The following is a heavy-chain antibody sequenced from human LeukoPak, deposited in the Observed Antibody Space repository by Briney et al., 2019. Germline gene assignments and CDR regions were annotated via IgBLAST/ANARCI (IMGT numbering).Heavy chain of an antibody. D-gene: IGHD6-13*01. J-gene: IGHJ4*02. Sequence: PSETLSLTCAVYGGSFSGYYWSWIRQPPGKGLEWIGEINHSGSTNYNLSLKSRVTISVDTSKNQFSLKLSSVTAADTAVYYCARGGGKQQLVRASRKFDYWGQGTLVTVSS. CDR2: INHSGST. V-gene: IGHV4-34*01. CDR1: GGSFSGYY. CDR3: ARGGGKQQLVRASRKFDY.